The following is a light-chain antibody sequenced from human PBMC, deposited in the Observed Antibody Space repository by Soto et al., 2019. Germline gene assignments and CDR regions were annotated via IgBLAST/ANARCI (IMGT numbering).Light chain of an antibody. CDR2: DVS. V-gene: IGLV2-14*01. CDR1: SSDVGGYDY. Sequence: QSVLTQPASVSGSPGQSITISCTGTSSDVGGYDYVSWYQQHPGKVPKLMIYDVSNRPSGVSNRFSGSKSGNTASLTISWLQAEDEADYYCSSYTSSNSVVFGGGTKLTVL. J-gene: IGLJ2*01. CDR3: SSYTSSNSVV.